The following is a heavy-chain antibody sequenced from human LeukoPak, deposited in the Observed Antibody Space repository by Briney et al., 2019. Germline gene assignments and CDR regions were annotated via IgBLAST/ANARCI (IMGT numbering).Heavy chain of an antibody. CDR1: GGSFSDYS. CDR3: ASNGGYDSSDYRDY. V-gene: IGHV4-34*01. Sequence: SETLSLTCAVYGGSFSDYSWSWIRQPPGKGLEWIGEINHSGGTNYNPSLKSRVTMSVDSSKNQFSLKLSSVAAADTAVYYCASNGGYDSSDYRDYWGQGTLVTVSS. J-gene: IGHJ4*02. CDR2: INHSGGT. D-gene: IGHD3-22*01.